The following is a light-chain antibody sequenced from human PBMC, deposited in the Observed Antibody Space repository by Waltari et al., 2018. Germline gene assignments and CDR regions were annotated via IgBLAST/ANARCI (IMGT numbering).Light chain of an antibody. Sequence: DVEMTQSPLALTASVGDSVTITCRASQSVEKYVAWFQHKPGTAPKPLIYESTILQPGVSSRFAGRYSGTQFSLTIAGLQPEDSAVYYCQEYKSYPRTFGQGT. J-gene: IGKJ2*02. V-gene: IGKV1-16*01. CDR3: QEYKSYPRT. CDR2: EST. CDR1: QSVEKY.